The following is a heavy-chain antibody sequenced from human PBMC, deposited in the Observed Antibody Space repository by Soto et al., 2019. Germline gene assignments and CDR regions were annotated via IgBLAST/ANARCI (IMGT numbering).Heavy chain of an antibody. Sequence: EVQLVESGGGLVQPGGSLKLSCAASGFTFSGSAMHWVRQASGKGLEWVGRIRSKANSYATAYAASVKGRFTISRDDSKNPAYLQMNSLKTEDTAVYYCTFLSSYESNMGRGGDGGFYYFDYWGQGNLVNVSS. CDR3: TFLSSYESNMGRGGDGGFYYFDY. V-gene: IGHV3-73*02. J-gene: IGHJ4*02. D-gene: IGHD3-10*01. CDR1: GFTFSGSA. CDR2: IRSKANSYAT.